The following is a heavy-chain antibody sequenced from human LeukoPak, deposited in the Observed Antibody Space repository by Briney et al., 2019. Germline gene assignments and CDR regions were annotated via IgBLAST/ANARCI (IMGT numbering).Heavy chain of an antibody. CDR2: ILKTGST. CDR1: GVSISAGGYY. D-gene: IGHD1-26*01. J-gene: IGHJ4*02. V-gene: IGHV4-31*03. CDR3: ARETSGIYSEY. Sequence: SQTLSVTCTVSGVSISAGGYYWSWIRQLPGKGLEWIGYILKTGSTYYNPSLRSRITISVDTSKNQFSLNLTSVTAADTAVYYCARETSGIYSEYWGQGILVTVSS.